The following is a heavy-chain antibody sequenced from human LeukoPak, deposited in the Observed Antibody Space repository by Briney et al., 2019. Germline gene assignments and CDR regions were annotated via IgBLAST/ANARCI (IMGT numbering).Heavy chain of an antibody. D-gene: IGHD6-19*01. V-gene: IGHV3-21*01. CDR2: ISSSSSYI. J-gene: IGHJ4*02. CDR3: AKAYSSGWYGVDY. CDR1: GFTFSSYW. Sequence: GGSLRLSCAASGFTFSSYWMSWVRQAPGKGLEWVSSISSSSSYIYYADSVKGRFTISRDNAKNSLYLQMNSLRAEDTAVYYCAKAYSSGWYGVDYWGQGTLVTVSS.